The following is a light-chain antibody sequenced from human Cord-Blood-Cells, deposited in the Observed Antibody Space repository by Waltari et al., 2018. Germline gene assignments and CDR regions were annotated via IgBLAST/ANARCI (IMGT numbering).Light chain of an antibody. V-gene: IGLV2-11*01. Sequence: QSALTQPRSVSGSPGQSVTISCTGTSSDVGGYNYVSWYQQHPGKAPKRMIYDVSKRPSGVPDLFSGSKSGNTASLTISGLQAEDEAEYYCCSYAGSYTWVFGGGTKLTVL. CDR1: SSDVGGYNY. CDR3: CSYAGSYTWV. J-gene: IGLJ3*02. CDR2: DVS.